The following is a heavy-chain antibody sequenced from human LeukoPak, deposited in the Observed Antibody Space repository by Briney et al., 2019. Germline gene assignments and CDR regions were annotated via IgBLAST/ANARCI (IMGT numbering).Heavy chain of an antibody. J-gene: IGHJ6*04. D-gene: IGHD3-10*02. CDR2: ISWKSDSM. V-gene: IGHV3-9*01. Sequence: PGRSLRLSCAASGFSFDDYAMHWVRQVPGKGLEWVSGISWKSDSMRYADSVKGRFTVSRDNAKNSLYLQMNSLRAEDTAVYYCAELGITMIGGVWGKGTTVTISS. CDR3: AELGITMIGGV. CDR1: GFSFDDYA.